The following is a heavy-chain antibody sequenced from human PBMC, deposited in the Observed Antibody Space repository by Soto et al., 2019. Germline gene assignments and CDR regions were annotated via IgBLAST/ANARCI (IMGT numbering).Heavy chain of an antibody. Sequence: QVQLVESGGGVVQPGRSLRLSCAASGFTFSSYAMHWVRQAPGKGLEWVAVISYDGSNKDYADSVKGRFTISRDNSKNTLYLQMNRLRAVDTAVYYCARERRLRFLEWLLSRWGQGTLVTVSS. V-gene: IGHV3-30-3*01. D-gene: IGHD3-3*01. CDR1: GFTFSSYA. CDR2: ISYDGSNK. J-gene: IGHJ4*02. CDR3: ARERRLRFLEWLLSR.